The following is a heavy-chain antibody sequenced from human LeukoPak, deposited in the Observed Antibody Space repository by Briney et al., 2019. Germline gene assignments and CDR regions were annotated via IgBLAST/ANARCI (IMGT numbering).Heavy chain of an antibody. D-gene: IGHD2-8*01. J-gene: IGHJ4*02. CDR2: IYTSGST. Sequence: SETLSLTCTVSGGSISSYYWSWIRQPAGKGLEWIGRIYTSGSTNYNPSLKSRVTMSVDTSKNQFSLKLSSVTAADTAVYYCARVEAGQSMVYAPFDYWGQGTLVTVSS. CDR1: GGSISSYY. CDR3: ARVEAGQSMVYAPFDY. V-gene: IGHV4-4*07.